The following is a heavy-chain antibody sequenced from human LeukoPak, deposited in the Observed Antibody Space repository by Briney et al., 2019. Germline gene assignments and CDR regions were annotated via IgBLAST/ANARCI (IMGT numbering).Heavy chain of an antibody. Sequence: PGGSLRHSCAASGFTFSSYWMSWVRQAPGKGLEWVANIKQDGSEKYYVDSVKGRFTISRDNTKNSLYLQMSALRAEDTAVYYCARDGTAAGLYFDLWGQGTLVTVSS. CDR3: ARDGTAAGLYFDL. V-gene: IGHV3-7*01. CDR2: IKQDGSEK. D-gene: IGHD6-13*01. J-gene: IGHJ4*01. CDR1: GFTFSSYW.